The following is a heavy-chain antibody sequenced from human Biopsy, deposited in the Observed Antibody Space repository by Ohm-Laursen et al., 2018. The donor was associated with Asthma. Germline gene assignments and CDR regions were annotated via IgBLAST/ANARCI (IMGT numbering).Heavy chain of an antibody. J-gene: IGHJ4*02. CDR1: GFTFSGYY. CDR3: ARDSYSSGLYDDFES. Sequence: SLRLSCAASGFTFSGYYMSWIRQAPGKGLEWISNINGKSNSIEYADSVKGRFSISRDNAKNSLYLQMNSLRDEDTAVYYCARDSYSSGLYDDFESWGQGTLVTVSS. D-gene: IGHD6-19*01. CDR2: INGKSNSI. V-gene: IGHV3-11*01.